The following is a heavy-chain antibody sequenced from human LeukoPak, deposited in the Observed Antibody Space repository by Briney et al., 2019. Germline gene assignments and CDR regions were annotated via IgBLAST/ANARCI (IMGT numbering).Heavy chain of an antibody. V-gene: IGHV3-30*01. CDR1: GFTFSTYT. J-gene: IGHJ4*02. CDR2: ISYDGVNT. Sequence: PGRSLRLSCAASGFTFSTYTMHWVRQAPGKGPEWVAVISYDGVNTNYADSVKGRFTFSRDNSKNTLYLQTNSLRAEDTAVYYCAREGELQGVSYFDYWGQGTLVTVSS. D-gene: IGHD1-7*01. CDR3: AREGELQGVSYFDY.